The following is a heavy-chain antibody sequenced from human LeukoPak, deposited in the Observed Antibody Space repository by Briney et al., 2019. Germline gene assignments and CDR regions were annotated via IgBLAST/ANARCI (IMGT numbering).Heavy chain of an antibody. CDR2: IKQDGSEK. CDR1: GFTFSNYW. CDR3: ACGPGFYDDYCYYYMDV. Sequence: GGSLRLSCAAAGFTFSNYWMSWVRQAPGKGLEWVANIKQDGSEKYYVDSVKGRFTISRDNAKNSLYLQMNSLRAEDTAVYYCACGPGFYDDYCYYYMDVWGKGTTVTVSS. V-gene: IGHV3-7*01. J-gene: IGHJ6*03. D-gene: IGHD2/OR15-2a*01.